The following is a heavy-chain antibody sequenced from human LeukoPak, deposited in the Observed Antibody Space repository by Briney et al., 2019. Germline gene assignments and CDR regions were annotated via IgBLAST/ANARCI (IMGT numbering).Heavy chain of an antibody. D-gene: IGHD4-17*01. J-gene: IGHJ2*01. CDR1: GFTVSSSY. CDR3: ARRVTTGSYFDL. CDR2: IYSGGNT. V-gene: IGHV3-66*01. Sequence: AGGSLRLSCAVSGFTVSSSYMSWVRQAPGKGLEWVSFIYSGGNTYYTDSVKGRFTISRDSSKNTLYLQMNSLRAEDTAVYYCARRVTTGSYFDLWGRGTLVTVSS.